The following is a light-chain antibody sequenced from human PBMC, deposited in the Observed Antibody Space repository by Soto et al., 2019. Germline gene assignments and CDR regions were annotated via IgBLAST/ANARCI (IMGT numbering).Light chain of an antibody. CDR3: PQRRSWPQTT. V-gene: IGKV3-11*01. Sequence: EIGLTQSPATLSFSPGERATLSCMASQSVRSSFAWYQHKPGQGPRLLIYDASHRATGIPARFSGSGSGTEFTITIGSLEPDDFAVSYCPQRRSWPQTTVGQGTRLEI. CDR2: DAS. CDR1: QSVRSS. J-gene: IGKJ5*01.